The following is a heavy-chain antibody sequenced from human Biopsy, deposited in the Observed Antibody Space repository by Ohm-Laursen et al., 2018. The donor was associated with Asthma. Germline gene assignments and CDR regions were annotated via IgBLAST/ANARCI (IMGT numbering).Heavy chain of an antibody. CDR1: GGPFSGYY. CDR3: AREKAYGSGSLYGMDV. J-gene: IGHJ6*02. D-gene: IGHD3-10*01. Sequence: TLSLTCAVYGGPFSGYYWSWIRQPPGKGLEWIGEINHSGSTNYNPSLKSRVTISVDTSKNQFSLKLSSVTAADTAVYYCAREKAYGSGSLYGMDVWGHGTTVTVSS. CDR2: INHSGST. V-gene: IGHV4-34*01.